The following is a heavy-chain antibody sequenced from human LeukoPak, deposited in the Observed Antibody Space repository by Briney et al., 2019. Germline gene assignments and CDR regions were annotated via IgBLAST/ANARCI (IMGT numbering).Heavy chain of an antibody. Sequence: PSETLSLTCAVYGGSFSGYYWSWIRQPPGKGLEWIGEINHSGSTNYNPSLKSRVTISVDTSKNQFPLKLSSVTAADSAVYYCARGLRDYVWGSYRSNFDYWGQGTLVTVSS. CDR2: INHSGST. V-gene: IGHV4-34*01. D-gene: IGHD3-16*02. CDR3: ARGLRDYVWGSYRSNFDY. J-gene: IGHJ4*02. CDR1: GGSFSGYY.